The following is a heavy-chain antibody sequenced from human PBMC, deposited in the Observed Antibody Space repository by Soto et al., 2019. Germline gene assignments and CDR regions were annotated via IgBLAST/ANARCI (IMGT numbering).Heavy chain of an antibody. D-gene: IGHD6-6*01. Sequence: QVQLVQSGAEVKKTGSSVKVSCKASGGTFSSYAIIWVRQAPGQGLEWMGGIIPIFGTANYAQKFQGRVTITADESTSTAYMELSSLRSEDTAVYYCARDGDPVEQLVPYNWFDPWGQGTLVTVSS. CDR1: GGTFSSYA. CDR3: ARDGDPVEQLVPYNWFDP. J-gene: IGHJ5*02. CDR2: IIPIFGTA. V-gene: IGHV1-69*01.